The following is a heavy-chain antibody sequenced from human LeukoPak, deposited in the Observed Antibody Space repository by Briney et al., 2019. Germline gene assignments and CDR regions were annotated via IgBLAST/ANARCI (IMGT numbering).Heavy chain of an antibody. CDR2: ISYDGSNK. CDR1: GFTFSSYW. Sequence: GGSLRLSCAASGFTFSSYWMSWVRQAPGKGLEWVAVISYDGSNKYYADSVKGRFTISRDNSKNTLYLQMNSLRAEDTAVYYCARAMGRYCSSTSCYVDYWGQGTLVTVSS. J-gene: IGHJ4*02. D-gene: IGHD2-2*01. V-gene: IGHV3-30*03. CDR3: ARAMGRYCSSTSCYVDY.